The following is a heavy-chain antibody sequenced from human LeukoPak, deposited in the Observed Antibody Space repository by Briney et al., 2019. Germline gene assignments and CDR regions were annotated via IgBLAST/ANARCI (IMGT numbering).Heavy chain of an antibody. CDR3: AKDGKNYFDY. Sequence: GGSLRLSCAASGFTFDDYAMHWVRQAPGKGLEWVSGISWNSGSIGYADSVKGRFTISRDNAKNSLYLQMNSLRAEDTALYYCAKDGKNYFDYWGQGTLVTVSS. V-gene: IGHV3-9*01. CDR1: GFTFDDYA. CDR2: ISWNSGSI. J-gene: IGHJ4*02.